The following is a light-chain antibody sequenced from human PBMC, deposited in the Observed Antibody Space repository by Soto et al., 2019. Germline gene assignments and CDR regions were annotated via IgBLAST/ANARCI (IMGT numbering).Light chain of an antibody. CDR1: QGISSY. CDR3: QQLNSYPYT. V-gene: IGKV1-9*01. Sequence: DIQLTQSTSFLSASVGDRVTITCRASQGISSYLAWYQQKPGKAPNLLIYAASTLQSGVPSRFSGSGSGTEFTLTISSLQPEDFATYYCQQLNSYPYTFGQGTKLEIK. CDR2: AAS. J-gene: IGKJ2*01.